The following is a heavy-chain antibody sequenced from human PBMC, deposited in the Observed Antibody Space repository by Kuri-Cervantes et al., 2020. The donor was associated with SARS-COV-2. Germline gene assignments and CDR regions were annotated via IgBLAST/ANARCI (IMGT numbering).Heavy chain of an antibody. Sequence: GSLRLSCTVSGGSISSYYWSWIRQPPGKGLEWIGYISYSGNTNYNPSLKSRVTISVDTSKNQFSLRLSSVTAADTAVYYCARGEGVRGLMVMLKRREVGPLEFWGQGTLVTVSS. V-gene: IGHV4-59*01. CDR1: GGSISSYY. D-gene: IGHD3-10*01. J-gene: IGHJ4*02. CDR3: ARGEGVRGLMVMLKRREVGPLEF. CDR2: ISYSGNT.